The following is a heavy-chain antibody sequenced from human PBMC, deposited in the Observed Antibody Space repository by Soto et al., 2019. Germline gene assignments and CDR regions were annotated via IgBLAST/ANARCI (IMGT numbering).Heavy chain of an antibody. Sequence: GASVKVSCKASGYTFTSYDINRVRQATGRGLEWMGWINPKSGNTGYVQKFQGRVTMTRNTSISTAYMELSSLRSEDTAVYYCARGALEYRYYHFWSGYYRASWFDPWG. CDR3: ARGALEYRYYHFWSGYYRASWFDP. J-gene: IGHJ5*02. CDR1: GYTFTSYD. CDR2: INPKSGNT. D-gene: IGHD3-3*01. V-gene: IGHV1-8*01.